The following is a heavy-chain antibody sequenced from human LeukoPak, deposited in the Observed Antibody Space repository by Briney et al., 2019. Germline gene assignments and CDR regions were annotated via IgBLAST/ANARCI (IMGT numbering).Heavy chain of an antibody. D-gene: IGHD6-13*01. CDR2: INHSGST. J-gene: IGHJ1*01. V-gene: IGHV4-34*01. CDR3: ARAPYGYSSSWYGGSGYFQH. CDR1: GGSISSYY. Sequence: SSETLSLTCTVSGGSISSYYWSWIRQPPGKGLEWIGEINHSGSTNYNPSLKSRVTISVDTSKNQFSLKLSSVTAADTAVYYCARAPYGYSSSWYGGSGYFQHWGQGTLVTVSS.